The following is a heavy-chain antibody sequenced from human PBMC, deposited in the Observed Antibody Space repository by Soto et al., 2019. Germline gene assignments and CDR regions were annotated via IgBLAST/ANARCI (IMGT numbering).Heavy chain of an antibody. Sequence: QVQLVQSGAEVKKPGSSVKVSCKASGGTFSSYTISWVRQAPGQGLEWMGRIIPILGIANYAQKFQGRVTITADKSTSTAYMALSRLINEEAALYYCARDPTFVSANALIALGEGGPTDYWGQGTLVTVSS. CDR3: ARDPTFVSANALIALGEGGPTDY. J-gene: IGHJ4*02. V-gene: IGHV1-69*08. D-gene: IGHD3-16*01. CDR2: IIPILGIA. CDR1: GGTFSSYT.